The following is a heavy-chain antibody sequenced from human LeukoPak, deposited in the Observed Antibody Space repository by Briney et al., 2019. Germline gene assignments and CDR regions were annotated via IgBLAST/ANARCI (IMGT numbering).Heavy chain of an antibody. Sequence: GGSLTLSCAVSGFTFNNYAMSRVRQAPGKGLEWVSAISGSGGSTYYADSVKGRFTISRDNSKNTLYLQMNSLRAEDTAVYYCAKLAYYDSTPVDYWGQGTLVTVSS. CDR2: ISGSGGST. D-gene: IGHD3-22*01. CDR1: GFTFNNYA. CDR3: AKLAYYDSTPVDY. V-gene: IGHV3-23*01. J-gene: IGHJ4*02.